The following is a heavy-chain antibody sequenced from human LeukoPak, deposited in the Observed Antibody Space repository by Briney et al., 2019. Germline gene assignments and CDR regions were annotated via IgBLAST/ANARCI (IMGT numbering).Heavy chain of an antibody. Sequence: GGSLRLSCAASGFTFSSYGMHWVRQAPGQGLEWVAVIWYDGSNKYYADSVKGRFTISRDNSKNTLYLQMNSLRAEDTAVYYCARAGSYYYYGMDVWGQGTTVTVSS. CDR1: GFTFSSYG. J-gene: IGHJ6*02. CDR3: ARAGSYYYYGMDV. CDR2: IWYDGSNK. V-gene: IGHV3-33*01. D-gene: IGHD3-10*01.